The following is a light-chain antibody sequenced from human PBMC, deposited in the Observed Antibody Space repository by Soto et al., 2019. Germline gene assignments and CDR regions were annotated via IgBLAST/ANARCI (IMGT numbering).Light chain of an antibody. CDR1: QSVLYSSNNKNY. J-gene: IGKJ4*01. CDR2: WAS. Sequence: IVMTQSPDSLAVSLGERATIDCMSSQSVLYSSNNKNYLAWYQQKAGQPPKLLIYWASTRESGVPDRFSGSGSGTDFTLTIRSLQAEDVAVYYCQQYYTTPLTFGGGTKVDIK. CDR3: QQYYTTPLT. V-gene: IGKV4-1*01.